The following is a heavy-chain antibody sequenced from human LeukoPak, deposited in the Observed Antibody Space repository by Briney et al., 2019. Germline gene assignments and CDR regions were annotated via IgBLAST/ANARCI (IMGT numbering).Heavy chain of an antibody. V-gene: IGHV1-46*01. D-gene: IGHD3-3*01. J-gene: IGHJ3*02. CDR3: ARDRTPRGFLEWLPNDAFDI. CDR2: LNPSGGGS. Sequence: ASVKVSCKASGYTVTSYYLHWVRQAPGQGLEWMGILNPSGGGSSYAQKFQGRVTMTRDTSTSTVYMELSSLRSEDTAVYYCARDRTPRGFLEWLPNDAFDIWGQGTMVTVSS. CDR1: GYTVTSYY.